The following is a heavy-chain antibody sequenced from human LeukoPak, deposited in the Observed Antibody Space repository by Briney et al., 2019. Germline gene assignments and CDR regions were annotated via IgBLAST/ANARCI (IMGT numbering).Heavy chain of an antibody. CDR3: ARARRYCSSTSCSGALYYGMDV. V-gene: IGHV4-31*03. Sequence: SQTLSLTCTVSGGSISSGGYYWSWIRQHPGTGLEWIGYIYYSGSTYYNPSLKSRVTISVDTSKNQFSLKLSSVTAADTAVYYCARARRYCSSTSCSGALYYGMDVWGQGTTVTVSS. D-gene: IGHD2-2*01. CDR2: IYYSGST. CDR1: GGSISSGGYY. J-gene: IGHJ6*02.